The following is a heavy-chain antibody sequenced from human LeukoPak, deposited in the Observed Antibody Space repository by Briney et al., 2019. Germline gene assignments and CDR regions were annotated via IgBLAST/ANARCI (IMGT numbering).Heavy chain of an antibody. CDR3: ARARYCSSTSCYDAFDI. CDR2: MNPNSGNT. Sequence: GASVKVSCKASGYTFTSYDINWVRQATGQGLEWMGWMNPNSGNTGYAQKFQGRVTITRNTSISTAYMELSSLRSEDTAVYYCARARYCSSTSCYDAFDIWGQGTMVTVSS. J-gene: IGHJ3*02. V-gene: IGHV1-8*03. CDR1: GYTFTSYD. D-gene: IGHD2-2*01.